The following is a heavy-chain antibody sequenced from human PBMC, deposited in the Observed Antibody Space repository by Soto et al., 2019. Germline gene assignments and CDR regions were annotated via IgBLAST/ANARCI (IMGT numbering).Heavy chain of an antibody. Sequence: ESGGGVVQPGRSLRLSCAASGFTFSSYTMHWVRQAPGTGLEWVALISYDGSNTYYADSVKGRFTISRDNSKNTLYLQMNSLRAEDTAVYSCARSLSGDYAWFDPWGQGTLVTVSS. V-gene: IGHV3-30-3*01. CDR1: GFTFSSYT. J-gene: IGHJ5*02. CDR3: ARSLSGDYAWFDP. CDR2: ISYDGSNT. D-gene: IGHD4-17*01.